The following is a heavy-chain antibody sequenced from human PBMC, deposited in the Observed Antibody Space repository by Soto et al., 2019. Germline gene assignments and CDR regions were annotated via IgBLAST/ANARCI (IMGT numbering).Heavy chain of an antibody. J-gene: IGHJ4*02. CDR2: IIPIFGTA. Sequence: SVKVSCKASGGTFSSYAISGVRQAPGQGLEWMGGIIPIFGTANYAQKFQGRVTITADESTSTAYMELSSLRSEDTAVYYCARSRGGHYDILTGYYINWGQGTLVTVSS. V-gene: IGHV1-69*13. CDR3: ARSRGGHYDILTGYYIN. CDR1: GGTFSSYA. D-gene: IGHD3-9*01.